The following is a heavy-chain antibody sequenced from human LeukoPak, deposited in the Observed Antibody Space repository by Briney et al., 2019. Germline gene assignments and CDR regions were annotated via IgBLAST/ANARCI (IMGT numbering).Heavy chain of an antibody. V-gene: IGHV1-2*02. CDR3: ARDKWFGATTVPYYYYYMDV. CDR2: INPNSGGT. Sequence: ASVKLSCKASGYSFTVYYMHWLRQAPGPGLERMGWINPNSGGTNYAQKFQGRVTMTRDTSISTAYMELSRLRSDDTAVYYCARDKWFGATTVPYYYYYMDVWGKGTTVTVCS. D-gene: IGHD3-10*01. J-gene: IGHJ6*03. CDR1: GYSFTVYY.